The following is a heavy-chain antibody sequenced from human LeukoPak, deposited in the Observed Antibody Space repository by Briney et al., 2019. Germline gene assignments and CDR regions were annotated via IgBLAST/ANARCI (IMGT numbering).Heavy chain of an antibody. CDR1: GFPFSNYF. J-gene: IGHJ6*02. CDR3: VRDDYGMDV. V-gene: IGHV3-74*01. Sequence: GGSLRLSCEASGFPFSNYFMHWVRHAPGEGLMWVSRINAGGSSANYADSVKGRFTVSRDNAKNTLYLQMNGLRVEDTAVYFCVRDDYGMDVWGQGTAVSVSS. CDR2: INAGGSSA.